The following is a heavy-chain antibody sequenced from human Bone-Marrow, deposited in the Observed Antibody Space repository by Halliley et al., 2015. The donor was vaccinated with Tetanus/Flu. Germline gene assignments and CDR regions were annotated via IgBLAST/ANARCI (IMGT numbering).Heavy chain of an antibody. D-gene: IGHD3-10*01. Sequence: EIHHKVGTNYNPSLVGRFAMSLDPSKNLFSLKLTSVTAADTAVYYCARRFCIDPGCYFRIFDLWGRGTLVTVSS. V-gene: IGHV4-34*01. CDR2: IHHKVGT. CDR3: ARRFCIDPGCYFRIFDL. J-gene: IGHJ2*01.